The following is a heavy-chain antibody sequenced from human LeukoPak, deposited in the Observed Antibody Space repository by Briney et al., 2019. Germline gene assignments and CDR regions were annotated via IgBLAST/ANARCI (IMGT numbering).Heavy chain of an antibody. CDR3: ASSPLVVVVTYGFDI. J-gene: IGHJ3*02. CDR1: NGPITSAKW. Sequence: SGTLSLTCTDPNGPITSAKWRSWVRQPPGKGLEWIGEISHTGSTNYNPSFNSRVTMSVDKSKNQFSPNLKSVTAADTALYYCASSPLVVVVTYGFDIWGRGTAVTVSS. CDR2: ISHTGST. V-gene: IGHV4-4*02. D-gene: IGHD2-21*01.